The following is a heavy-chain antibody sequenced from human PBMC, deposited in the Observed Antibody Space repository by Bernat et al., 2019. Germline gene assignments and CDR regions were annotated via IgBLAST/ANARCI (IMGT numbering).Heavy chain of an antibody. CDR2: IKQDGSER. J-gene: IGHJ4*01. CDR1: GFTFSSYW. D-gene: IGHD2-2*01. CDR3: ARTLPHVAVIPAAAPDY. Sequence: EVQLVESGGGLVQPGGSLRLSCAASGFTFSSYWMTWVRQAPGKGLEWVANIKQDGSERSYVDSVKGRFTISRDNAKNSRYLQMNSLRAEDTAVYYCARTLPHVAVIPAAAPDYWGQGTLVTVSS. V-gene: IGHV3-7*03.